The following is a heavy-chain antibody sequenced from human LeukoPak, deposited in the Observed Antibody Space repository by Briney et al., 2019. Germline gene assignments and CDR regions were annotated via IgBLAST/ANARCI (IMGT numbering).Heavy chain of an antibody. CDR1: GYTFTSYA. V-gene: IGHV1-3*01. J-gene: IGHJ4*02. D-gene: IGHD6-19*01. CDR3: ARVGYSSGWYLYYFDY. CDR2: INAGNGNT. Sequence: WASVKVSCKASGYTFTSYAMHWVRQAPGQRLEWMGWINAGNGNTKYSQRFQGRVTITRDTSASTAYMELSSLRSEDTAVYYCARVGYSSGWYLYYFDYWGQGTLVTVSS.